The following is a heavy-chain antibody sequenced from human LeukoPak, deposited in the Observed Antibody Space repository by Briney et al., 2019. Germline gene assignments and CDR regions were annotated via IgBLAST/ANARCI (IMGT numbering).Heavy chain of an antibody. Sequence: PSETLSLTCTVSGGSISSYYWSWIRQPPGKGLEWIGYIYYSGSTNYNPSLKSRVTISVDTSKNQFSLKLSSVTAADTAVYYCARHYRLLDYDSSGYYYWYFDLWGRGTLVTVSS. CDR3: ARHYRLLDYDSSGYYYWYFDL. CDR2: IYYSGST. D-gene: IGHD3-22*01. V-gene: IGHV4-59*08. CDR1: GGSISSYY. J-gene: IGHJ2*01.